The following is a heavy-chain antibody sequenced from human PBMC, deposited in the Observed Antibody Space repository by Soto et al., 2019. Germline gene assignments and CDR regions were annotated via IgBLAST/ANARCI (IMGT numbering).Heavy chain of an antibody. Sequence: GGSLRLSCAASGFTFSSYGMHWVRQAPGKGLEWVAVISYDGSNKYYADSVKGRFTISRDNSKNTLYLQMNSLRAEDTAVYYCAKDLAPRGYGTADVWGQGTTVTVSS. CDR2: ISYDGSNK. CDR3: AKDLAPRGYGTADV. J-gene: IGHJ6*02. D-gene: IGHD5-12*01. V-gene: IGHV3-30*18. CDR1: GFTFSSYG.